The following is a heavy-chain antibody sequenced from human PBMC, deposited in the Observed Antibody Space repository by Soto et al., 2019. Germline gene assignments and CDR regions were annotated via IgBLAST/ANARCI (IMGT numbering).Heavy chain of an antibody. Sequence: EVQLVESGGGLVQPGGSLRLSCAASGFTFSSYEMNWVRQAPGQGLEWVSYISSSGSTIYYADSVKGRFTISRDNAKNSLYLQMNSLRAEDTAVYYCAREGGQLVSYFDYWGQGTLVTVSS. V-gene: IGHV3-48*03. CDR1: GFTFSSYE. CDR2: ISSSGSTI. CDR3: AREGGQLVSYFDY. J-gene: IGHJ4*02. D-gene: IGHD6-6*01.